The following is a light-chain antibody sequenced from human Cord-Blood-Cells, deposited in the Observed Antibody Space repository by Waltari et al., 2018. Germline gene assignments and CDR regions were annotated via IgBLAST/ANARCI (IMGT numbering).Light chain of an antibody. V-gene: IGLV2-23*01. CDR3: CSYAGSSNVV. CDR1: ISDVGSYNL. Sequence: QSALTQPASVSGSPGQSITISCTGTISDVGSYNLVSWYQQHPGKAPKLMIYEGSKRPSGVSNRFSGSKSGNTDSLTISGLQAEDEADYYCCSYAGSSNVVFGGGTKLTVL. J-gene: IGLJ2*01. CDR2: EGS.